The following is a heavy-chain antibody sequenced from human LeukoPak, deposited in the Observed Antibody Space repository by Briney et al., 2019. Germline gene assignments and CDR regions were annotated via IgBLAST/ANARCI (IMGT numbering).Heavy chain of an antibody. D-gene: IGHD2-15*01. V-gene: IGHV3-74*01. CDR3: TRRVSATRWFDP. J-gene: IGHJ5*02. Sequence: GGSLRLSCAASGFTFSSYWMHWVRQAPGKGLVWVSRINSDGSTTNYADSVKRRFTISRDNAENTMYLQMNSLRVEDTAVYYCTRRVSATRWFDPWGQGTLFTVSS. CDR2: INSDGSTT. CDR1: GFTFSSYW.